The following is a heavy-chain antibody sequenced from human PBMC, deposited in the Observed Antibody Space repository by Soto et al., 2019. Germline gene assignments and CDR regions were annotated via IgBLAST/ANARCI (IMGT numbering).Heavy chain of an antibody. D-gene: IGHD1-26*01. CDR1: GFTFTSSA. J-gene: IGHJ4*02. CDR2: IVVGSGNT. CDR3: AAFLPEDSGSYYNFDY. V-gene: IGHV1-58*01. Sequence: EASVKVSCKASGFTFTSSAVEWVRQARGQRLEWIGWIVVGSGNTNYAQKFQERVTITRDMSTRTAYMELSSLRSEDTAVYYCAAFLPEDSGSYYNFDYWGQGTLVTVSS.